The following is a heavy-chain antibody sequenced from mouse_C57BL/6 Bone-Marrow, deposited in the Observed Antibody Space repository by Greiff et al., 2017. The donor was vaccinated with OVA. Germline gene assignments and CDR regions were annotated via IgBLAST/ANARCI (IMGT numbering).Heavy chain of an antibody. CDR3: ARRSNYVTAWFAY. J-gene: IGHJ3*01. CDR1: GYTFTGYW. D-gene: IGHD2-5*01. V-gene: IGHV1-9*01. Sequence: QVQLQQSGAELMKPGASVKLSCKATGYTFTGYWIEWVKQRPGQGLEWIGEILPGSGSTNYNEKLKGKATFTADTSPNTAYMQLSSLTTEDSAIYYCARRSNYVTAWFAYWGQGTLVTVSA. CDR2: ILPGSGST.